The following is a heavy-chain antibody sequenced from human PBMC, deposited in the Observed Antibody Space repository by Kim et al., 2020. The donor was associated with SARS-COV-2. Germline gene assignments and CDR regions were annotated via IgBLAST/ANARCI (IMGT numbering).Heavy chain of an antibody. Sequence: SETLSLTCTVSGGSISSGGYYWSWIRQHPGKGLEWIGYIYYSGSTYYNPSLKSRVTISVDTSKNQFSLKLSSVTAADTAVYYCAREVGSGRTQHYYYYGMDVWGQGNTVTVSS. CDR2: IYYSGST. CDR1: GGSISSGGYY. CDR3: AREVGSGRTQHYYYYGMDV. J-gene: IGHJ6*02. D-gene: IGHD3-3*01. V-gene: IGHV4-31*03.